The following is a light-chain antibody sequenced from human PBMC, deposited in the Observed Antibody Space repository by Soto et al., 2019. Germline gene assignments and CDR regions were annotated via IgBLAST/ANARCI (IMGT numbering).Light chain of an antibody. V-gene: IGKV3-20*01. CDR1: QSVSSNY. Sequence: EIVLTQSPGTLSLSPGERATLSCRASQSVSSNYLAWYQQKPGQAPRLLIYGASIRSTGIPDRFSGSGSETDFTLTISRLEPEDFAVYYCQQYGSSPPITFGQGTRLEIK. CDR3: QQYGSSPPIT. CDR2: GAS. J-gene: IGKJ5*01.